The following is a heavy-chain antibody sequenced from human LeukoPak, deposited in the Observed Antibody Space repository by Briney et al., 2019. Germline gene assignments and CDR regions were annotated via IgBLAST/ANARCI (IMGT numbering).Heavy chain of an antibody. CDR2: IIPIFGTA. J-gene: IGHJ4*02. CDR1: GGTFSSCA. CDR3: ARETPRDGYNYVCDY. V-gene: IGHV1-69*13. D-gene: IGHD5-24*01. Sequence: GASVKVSRKASGGTFSSCAISWVRQAPGQGLEWMGGIIPIFGTANYAQKFQGRVTITADESTSTAYMELSSLRSEDTAVYYCARETPRDGYNYVCDYWGQGTLVTVSS.